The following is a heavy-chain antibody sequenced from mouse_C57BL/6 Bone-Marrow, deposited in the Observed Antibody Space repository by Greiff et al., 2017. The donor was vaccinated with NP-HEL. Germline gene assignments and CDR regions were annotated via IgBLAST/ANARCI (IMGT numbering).Heavy chain of an antibody. J-gene: IGHJ3*01. CDR2: IDPSDSYT. CDR3: APCPYFAY. CDR1: GYTFTSYW. V-gene: IGHV1-59*01. Sequence: QVQLQQPGAELVRPGTSVKLSCKASGYTFTSYWMHWVKQRPGQGLEWIGVIDPSDSYTNYNQKFKGKATLTVDTSSSPAYMQLSSLTSEDSAVYYCAPCPYFAYWGQGTLVTVSA. D-gene: IGHD2-10*01.